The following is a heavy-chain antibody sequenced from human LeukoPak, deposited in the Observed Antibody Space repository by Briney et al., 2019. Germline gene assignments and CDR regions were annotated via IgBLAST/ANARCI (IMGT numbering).Heavy chain of an antibody. CDR1: GGSFSGYY. CDR3: ARELGGYNGNYYFDY. V-gene: IGHV4-34*01. J-gene: IGHJ4*02. CDR2: INHSGST. Sequence: SETLSLTCAVYGGSFSGYYWSWIRQPPGKGLEWIGEINHSGSTNYNPSLKSRVTISVDTSKNQFSLKLSSVTAADTAVYYCARELGGYNGNYYFDYWGQGTLVTVSS. D-gene: IGHD1-1*01.